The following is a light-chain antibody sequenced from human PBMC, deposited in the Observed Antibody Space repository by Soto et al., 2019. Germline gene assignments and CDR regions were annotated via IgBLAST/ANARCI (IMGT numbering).Light chain of an antibody. CDR3: QQYNSYPIT. V-gene: IGKV3-15*01. CDR2: DTS. Sequence: EMVMTQSPAALSVSRGERATLACRASQSVSSKLAWYQQKPGQAPRLLIYDTSTRATGIPARFSGSGSGTEFTLTISSLQSEDFATYYCQQYNSYPITFGQGTRLEIK. CDR1: QSVSSK. J-gene: IGKJ5*01.